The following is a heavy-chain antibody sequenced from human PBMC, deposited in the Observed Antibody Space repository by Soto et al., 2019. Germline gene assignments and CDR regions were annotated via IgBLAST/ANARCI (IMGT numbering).Heavy chain of an antibody. V-gene: IGHV4-34*01. Sequence: SETLSLTCAVYGGSFSGYYWSWIRQPPGKGLEWIGEINHSGSTNYNPSLKSRVTISVDTSKNQFSLKLSSVTAADTAVYYCATAADSSSATTWFDPRGQGTLVTVSS. D-gene: IGHD6-13*01. CDR3: ATAADSSSATTWFDP. CDR1: GGSFSGYY. J-gene: IGHJ5*02. CDR2: INHSGST.